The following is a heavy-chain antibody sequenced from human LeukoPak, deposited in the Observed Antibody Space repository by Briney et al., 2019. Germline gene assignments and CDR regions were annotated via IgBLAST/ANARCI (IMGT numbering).Heavy chain of an antibody. Sequence: ASVMVSCKASGYSFTSHYMHWVRQAPGQGLEWMGLINPSGSSTLYAQKFQGRVTMTRDMSTTTDYMELSSLRSEDTAVYYCARLRGRRVRGVITSDPWGQGTLVTVSS. CDR3: ARLRGRRVRGVITSDP. D-gene: IGHD3-10*01. J-gene: IGHJ5*02. CDR2: INPSGSST. V-gene: IGHV1-46*01. CDR1: GYSFTSHY.